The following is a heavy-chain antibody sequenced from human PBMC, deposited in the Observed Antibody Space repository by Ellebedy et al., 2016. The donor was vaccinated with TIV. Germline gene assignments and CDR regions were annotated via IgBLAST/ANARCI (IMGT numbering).Heavy chain of an antibody. J-gene: IGHJ4*02. V-gene: IGHV4-61*08. CDR1: GGSISSGGYS. Sequence: SETLSLXXAVSGGSISSGGYSWSWIRQPPGKGLEWIGYIYYSGSTNYNPSLKSRVTISVDTSKNQFSLKLSSVTAADTAVYYCARERYYFDYWGQGTLVTVSS. CDR3: ARERYYFDY. CDR2: IYYSGST.